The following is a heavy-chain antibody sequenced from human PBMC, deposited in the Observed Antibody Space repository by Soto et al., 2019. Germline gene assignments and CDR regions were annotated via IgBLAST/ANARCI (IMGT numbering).Heavy chain of an antibody. CDR2: IKQDGSEK. V-gene: IGHV3-7*01. CDR1: GFTFSSYW. J-gene: IGHJ6*03. Sequence: HPGGSLRLSCAASGFTFSSYWMSWVRQAPGKGLEWVANIKQDGSEKYYVDSVKGRFTISRDNAKNSLYLQMNSLRAEDTAVYYCARDRYLFELLRTLNYYYYYYMDVSGKRTTVTVSS. CDR3: ARDRYLFELLRTLNYYYYYYMDV. D-gene: IGHD2-21*01.